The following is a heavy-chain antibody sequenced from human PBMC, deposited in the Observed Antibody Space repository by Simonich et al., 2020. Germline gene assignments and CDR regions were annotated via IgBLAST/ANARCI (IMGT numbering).Heavy chain of an antibody. CDR1: GYTFTSYG. J-gene: IGHJ4*02. Sequence: QVQLVQSGAEVKKPGASVKVSCKASGYTFTSYGISWVRQAPGQGLEWMVWINSYNGNTNYAQKLQGRVTMNTDTATSTAYMELRSLRSDDTAGYYCARASRGTWWYYYFDYWGQGTLVTVSS. CDR2: INSYNGNT. D-gene: IGHD2-15*01. CDR3: ARASRGTWWYYYFDY. V-gene: IGHV1-18*01.